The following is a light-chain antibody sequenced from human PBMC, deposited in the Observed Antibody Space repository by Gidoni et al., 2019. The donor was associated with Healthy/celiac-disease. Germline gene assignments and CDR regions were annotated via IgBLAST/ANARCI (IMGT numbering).Light chain of an antibody. V-gene: IGKV3-11*01. CDR3: QQRSNWPIT. CDR2: DAS. Sequence: EIVLTQSPATLSLSPGERATLSCRASQSVSSYLAWYQQKPGQAPRLLIYDASNRATGIPAMFSGSGSGTDFTLTISSLEPEDFAVYYCQQRSNWPITFXQXTRLEIK. CDR1: QSVSSY. J-gene: IGKJ5*01.